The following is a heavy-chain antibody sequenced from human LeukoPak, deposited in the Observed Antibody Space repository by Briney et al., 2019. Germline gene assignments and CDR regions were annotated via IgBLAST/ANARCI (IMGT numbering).Heavy chain of an antibody. CDR2: IIPIFGTA. CDR1: GGIFTTYA. J-gene: IGHJ4*02. Sequence: PVKVSCKASGGIFTTYAISWVRRAPAQGLEWMGGIIPIFGTANYALKITGRVTITAVESTSTAYMELSSLRSEDTAVYYCARASGSYFSLPFDYWGQGTLVTVSP. CDR3: ARASGSYFSLPFDY. D-gene: IGHD1-26*01. V-gene: IGHV1-69*13.